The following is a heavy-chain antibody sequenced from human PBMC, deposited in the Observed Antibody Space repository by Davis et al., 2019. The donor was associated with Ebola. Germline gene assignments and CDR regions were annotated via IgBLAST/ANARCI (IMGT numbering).Heavy chain of an antibody. CDR3: ASLQQLVLLDV. D-gene: IGHD6-13*01. Sequence: PSETLSLTCAVYGGSFSGYYWSWIRQPPGKGLEWIGEINHSGSTNYNPSLKSRVTISVDTSKNQFSLELSSVTAADTAVYYCASLQQLVLLDVWGKGTTVTVSS. CDR1: GGSFSGYY. CDR2: INHSGST. J-gene: IGHJ6*04. V-gene: IGHV4-34*01.